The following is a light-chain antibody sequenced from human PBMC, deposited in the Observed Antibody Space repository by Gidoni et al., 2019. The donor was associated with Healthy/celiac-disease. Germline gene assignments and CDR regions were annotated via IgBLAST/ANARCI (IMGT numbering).Light chain of an antibody. CDR1: SSDVGGYNS. Sequence: QPALTQPPSASGSPGQSVTIPCTGTSSDVGGYNSVSWYQQHPGKSPKLMLYEVSKRPSGVPDRFSGSKSGNTASLTVSGLQAEDEADYYCSSYAGSTYVFGTGTKVTVL. CDR2: EVS. J-gene: IGLJ1*01. V-gene: IGLV2-8*01. CDR3: SSYAGSTYV.